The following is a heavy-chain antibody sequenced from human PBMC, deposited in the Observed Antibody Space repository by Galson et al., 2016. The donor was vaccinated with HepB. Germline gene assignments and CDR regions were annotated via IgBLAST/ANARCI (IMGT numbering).Heavy chain of an antibody. CDR3: ARDFRTLAGRRLDY. D-gene: IGHD6-19*01. J-gene: IGHJ4*02. Sequence: SLRLSCAASGFTFSDHTIHWVCQAPGKGLEWVALILYDGSKKYYADSVKGRFTISRDNSKNTLDLQMTSLRVEDTGVYYCARDFRTLAGRRLDYWGQGTLVTVSS. V-gene: IGHV3-30-3*01. CDR1: GFTFSDHT. CDR2: ILYDGSKK.